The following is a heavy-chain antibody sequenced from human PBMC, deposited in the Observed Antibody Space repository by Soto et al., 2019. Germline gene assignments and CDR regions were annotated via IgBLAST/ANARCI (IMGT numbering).Heavy chain of an antibody. CDR2: MNPNSGDT. CDR3: SRVIYYGSWTYDAFFYYYAMDV. J-gene: IGHJ6*04. Sequence: QVQLVQSGAEVKKPGASVKVSCKASGYTFSTYDINWVRQAPRQGLEWMGWMNPNSGDTGYAQKFLGRVTMTRDSSMKAAYMELSSLSSDDTTFYYCSRVIYYGSWTYDAFFYYYAMDVSGERPTVTLSS. CDR1: GYTFSTYD. V-gene: IGHV1-8*01. D-gene: IGHD3-10*01.